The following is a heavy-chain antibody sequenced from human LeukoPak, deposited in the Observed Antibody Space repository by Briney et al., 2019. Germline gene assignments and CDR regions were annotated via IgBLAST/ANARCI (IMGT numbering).Heavy chain of an antibody. CDR3: ARKSGMIESLAFDI. D-gene: IGHD3-22*01. V-gene: IGHV4-28*05. CDR1: GYSISSSNW. CDR2: IYYSGSI. J-gene: IGHJ3*02. Sequence: SDTLSLTCAVSGYSISSSNWWGWIRQPPGKGLEWIGYIYYSGSIYYNPSLKSRVIMSVDTSNNQFSLKLSSVTAVDTAVYYCARKSGMIESLAFDIWGQGAMVTVSS.